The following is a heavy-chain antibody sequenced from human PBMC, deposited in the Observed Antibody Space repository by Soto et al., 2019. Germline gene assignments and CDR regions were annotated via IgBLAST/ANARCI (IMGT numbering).Heavy chain of an antibody. CDR3: AAGIDPPVPGGRGPSKPRLVRASGELSPGWFDP. D-gene: IGHD3-16*02. CDR2: IVVGSGNT. J-gene: IGHJ5*02. V-gene: IGHV1-58*02. CDR1: GFTFTSSA. Sequence: ASVKVSCKASGFTFTSSAMQWVRQARGQRLEWIGWIVVGSGNTNYAQKFQERVTITRDMSTSTAYMELSSLRSEDTAVYYCAAGIDPPVPGGRGPSKPRLVRASGELSPGWFDPWGQGTLVTVSS.